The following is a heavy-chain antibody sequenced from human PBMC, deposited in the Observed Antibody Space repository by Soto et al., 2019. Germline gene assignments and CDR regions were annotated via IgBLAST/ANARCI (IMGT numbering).Heavy chain of an antibody. Sequence: SLRLSCAASGFTFSTYSMNWVRQAPGKGLEWVSYISFSSTTIYYADSVKGRFTISRDNAKNSLYLQMNSLRDEDTSVYYCARDNGMAGSFDPWGQGTLVTVSS. D-gene: IGHD2-8*01. J-gene: IGHJ5*02. CDR2: ISFSSTTI. V-gene: IGHV3-48*02. CDR3: ARDNGMAGSFDP. CDR1: GFTFSTYS.